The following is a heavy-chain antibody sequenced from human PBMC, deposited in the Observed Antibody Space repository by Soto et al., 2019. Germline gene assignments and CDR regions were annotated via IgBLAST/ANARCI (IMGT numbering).Heavy chain of an antibody. J-gene: IGHJ6*02. Sequence: GASVKVSCKASGYTFTGYYMHWVRQAPGQGLEWMGWINPNSGGTNYAQKFQGRVTMTRDTSISTAYMELSRLRSDDTAVYYCARQLRWPSGPYGMDVWGQGTTVTVYS. CDR1: GYTFTGYY. V-gene: IGHV1-2*02. CDR2: INPNSGGT. D-gene: IGHD1-7*01. CDR3: ARQLRWPSGPYGMDV.